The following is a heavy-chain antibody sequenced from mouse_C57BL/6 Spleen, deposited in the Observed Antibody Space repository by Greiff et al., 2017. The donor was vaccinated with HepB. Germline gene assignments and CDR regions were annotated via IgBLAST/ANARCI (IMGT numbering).Heavy chain of an antibody. V-gene: IGHV1-81*01. D-gene: IGHD2-2*01. CDR3: ARPGYDGFAY. CDR2: IYPRSGNT. Sequence: VQVVESGAELARPGASVKLSCKASGYTFTSYGISWVKQRTGQGLEWIGEIYPRSGNTYYNEKFKGKATLTADKSSSTAYMELRSLTSEDSAVYFCARPGYDGFAYWGQGTLVTVSA. CDR1: GYTFTSYG. J-gene: IGHJ3*01.